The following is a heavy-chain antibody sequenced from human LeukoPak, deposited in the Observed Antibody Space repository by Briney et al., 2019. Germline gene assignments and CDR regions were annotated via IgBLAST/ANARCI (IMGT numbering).Heavy chain of an antibody. CDR1: ADYINSYY. V-gene: IGHV4-59*08. CDR2: ISYSGTP. D-gene: IGHD5-18*01. CDR3: ARIGYSYGPYFDY. Sequence: SETLSLTCTVSADYINSYYWSWIRQPPGKGLEWIGYISYSGTPTYNPSLRGRVTISLDTSKTHFSLRLSSVTAADTAVYYCARIGYSYGPYFDYWGQGTLVTVSS. J-gene: IGHJ4*02.